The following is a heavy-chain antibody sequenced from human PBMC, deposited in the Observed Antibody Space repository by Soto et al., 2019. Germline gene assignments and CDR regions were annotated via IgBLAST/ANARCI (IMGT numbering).Heavy chain of an antibody. CDR1: GMEFLHPW. D-gene: IGHD6-19*01. J-gene: IGHJ3*02. CDR3: ARQGDMAATPADAFDI. CDR2: IYPGDSDA. Sequence: GVPQRNSDKGSGMEFLHPWVACVRPMPGEGLEWMGIIYPGDSDARYSPSFAGQVTISVDKSITTAYLHWSSLEASDSAVYYCARQGDMAATPADAFDIGGQGTMVTLSS. V-gene: IGHV5-51*01.